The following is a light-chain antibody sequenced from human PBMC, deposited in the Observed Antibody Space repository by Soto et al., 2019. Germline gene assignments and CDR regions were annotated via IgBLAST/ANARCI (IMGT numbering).Light chain of an antibody. CDR3: QQRRYWPLFT. CDR1: QSVSSY. CDR2: DAS. V-gene: IGKV3-11*01. Sequence: EIVLTQSPATLSLSPGERATLSCRASQSVSSYCAWYQQKPGQAPRLLIYDASNRATGIPARFSGSGSGTDFTLTISSLEPEDFAVYYCQQRRYWPLFTFCSGTKVDIK. J-gene: IGKJ3*01.